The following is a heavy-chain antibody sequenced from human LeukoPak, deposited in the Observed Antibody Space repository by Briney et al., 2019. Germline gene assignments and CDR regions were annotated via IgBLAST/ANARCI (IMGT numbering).Heavy chain of an antibody. J-gene: IGHJ3*02. Sequence: GGSLRFSCAASGFTFSNFAMSWVRQAPGKGPEWVSVIGGGEPYYTDSVKGRFIISRDNSKNTISLQMNSLRPEDTAVYYCAKDSWSHNGIYDPFDIWGQGTVVTVSS. CDR1: GFTFSNFA. V-gene: IGHV3-23*01. CDR3: AKDSWSHNGIYDPFDI. D-gene: IGHD2-8*01. CDR2: IGGGEP.